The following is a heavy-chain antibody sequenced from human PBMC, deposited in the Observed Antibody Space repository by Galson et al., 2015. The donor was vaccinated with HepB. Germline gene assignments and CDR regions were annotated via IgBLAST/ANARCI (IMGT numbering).Heavy chain of an antibody. J-gene: IGHJ4*02. CDR3: AKDFARGRDFDWYDPVAY. V-gene: IGHV3-23*01. D-gene: IGHD3-9*01. Sequence: SLRLSCAASGFTFSSYAMSWVRQAPGKGLEWVSTISAPGGSTYYADSVKGRFTMSRDNVKNILYLQMNSLGADDTAVYYCAKDFARGRDFDWYDPVAYWGQGTLVTVSS. CDR2: ISAPGGST. CDR1: GFTFSSYA.